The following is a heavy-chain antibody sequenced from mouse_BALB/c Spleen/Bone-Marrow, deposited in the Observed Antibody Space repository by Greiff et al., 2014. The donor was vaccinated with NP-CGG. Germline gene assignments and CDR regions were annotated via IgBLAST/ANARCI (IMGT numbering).Heavy chain of an antibody. D-gene: IGHD2-4*01. V-gene: IGHV3-2*02. Sequence: ESGPGLVKPSQSLSLTCTVTGYSITSDYAWNWIRQFPGNKLEWMGYISYSGSSNYNPSLKSRISITRDTSKNQFFLQLNSVTTEDTATYYCARFTYDYDAGGFDYWGQGTTLTVSS. J-gene: IGHJ2*01. CDR3: ARFTYDYDAGGFDY. CDR1: GYSITSDYA. CDR2: ISYSGSS.